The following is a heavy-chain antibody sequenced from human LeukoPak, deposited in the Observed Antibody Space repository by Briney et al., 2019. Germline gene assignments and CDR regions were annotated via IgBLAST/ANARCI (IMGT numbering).Heavy chain of an antibody. CDR1: GFTLDDYA. CDR3: ARGYYGSGENYFDY. D-gene: IGHD3-10*01. V-gene: IGHV3-9*01. J-gene: IGHJ4*02. Sequence: GGSLRLSCAASGFTLDDYAMHRVRQAPGKGLEWVSGISWNGGGIGYADSVKGRLTISRDNAKNSLHLQMNSLRAEDTALYYCARGYYGSGENYFDYWGQGTLVTVSS. CDR2: ISWNGGGI.